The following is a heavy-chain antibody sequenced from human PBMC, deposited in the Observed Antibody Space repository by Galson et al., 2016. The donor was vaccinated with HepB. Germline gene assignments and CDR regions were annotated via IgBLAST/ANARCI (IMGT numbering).Heavy chain of an antibody. V-gene: IGHV3-23*01. CDR3: AIDPSQWDNDFVDY. CDR1: GLAFSYYG. D-gene: IGHD3/OR15-3a*01. CDR2: IGVGRNRDT. Sequence: SLRLSCAASGLAFSYYGMTWVRQAPGKGLEWVSTIGVGRNRDTQYAESVKGRFTISRDNSKNTLYLQMNSLIDDDTAIYFCAIDPSQWDNDFVDYWGRGTLVTVSS. J-gene: IGHJ4*02.